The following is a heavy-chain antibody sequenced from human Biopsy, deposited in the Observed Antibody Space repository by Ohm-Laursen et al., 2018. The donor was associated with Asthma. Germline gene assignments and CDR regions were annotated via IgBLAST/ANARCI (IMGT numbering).Heavy chain of an antibody. CDR1: SGSGGYMRSGNYY. CDR3: VRGSSSWHHGPFHYYYGLDV. D-gene: IGHD6-13*01. CDR2: IYYSGTT. Sequence: GTLSLTCSLSSGSGGYMRSGNYYWGWIRQPPGKGLEWIGSIYYSGTTYYNPSLESRVTVSADTSKNQCSLKLTSVTAADTAVYYCVRGSSSWHHGPFHYYYGLDVWGQGTTATVSS. J-gene: IGHJ6*02. V-gene: IGHV4-39*01.